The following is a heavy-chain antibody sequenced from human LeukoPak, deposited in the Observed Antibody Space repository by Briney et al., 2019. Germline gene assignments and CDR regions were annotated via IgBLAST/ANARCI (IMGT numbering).Heavy chain of an antibody. CDR2: IYYSGST. J-gene: IGHJ3*02. V-gene: IGHV4-39*07. Sequence: SETLPLTCTVSGGSISSSSYYWGWIRQPPGKGLEWIGSIYYSGSTYYNPSLKSRVTISVDTSKNQFSLKLSSVTAADTAVYYCASLYCSSTSCHDAFDIWGQGTMVTVSS. CDR1: GGSISSSSYY. D-gene: IGHD2-2*01. CDR3: ASLYCSSTSCHDAFDI.